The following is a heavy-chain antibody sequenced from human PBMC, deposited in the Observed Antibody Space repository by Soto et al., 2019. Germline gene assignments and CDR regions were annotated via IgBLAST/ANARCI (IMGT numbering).Heavy chain of an antibody. CDR3: AKLRHFVVLPAGILDY. D-gene: IGHD2-8*01. CDR2: ISGGGSST. J-gene: IGHJ4*02. V-gene: IGHV3-23*01. CDR1: GFTFSDYV. Sequence: GGSLRLSCTASGFTFSDYVMSWVRQAPGRGLEWVSAISGGGSSTFYADSVKGRFVISRDDFKNTLYLQMNSLRTEDTAMYYCAKLRHFVVLPAGILDYWGPGTLVTVSS.